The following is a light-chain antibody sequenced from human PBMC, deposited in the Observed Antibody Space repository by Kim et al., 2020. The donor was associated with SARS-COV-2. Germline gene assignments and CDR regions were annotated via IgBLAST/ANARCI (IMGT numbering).Light chain of an antibody. J-gene: IGLJ2*01. CDR2: SVS. CDR1: RSDVCGYNF. CDR3: FSYAGRTKML. Sequence: GRSVTISCSGTRSDVCGYNFVAWYQQPPGKAPKLLIYSVSKRPSGVPDRFSGSKSGSTASLSVSGLQAEDEADYYCFSYAGRTKMLFGGGTQLTVL. V-gene: IGLV2-8*01.